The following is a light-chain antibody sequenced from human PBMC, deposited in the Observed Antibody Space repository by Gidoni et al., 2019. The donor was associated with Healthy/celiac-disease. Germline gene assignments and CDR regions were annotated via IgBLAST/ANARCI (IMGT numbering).Light chain of an antibody. V-gene: IGKV3-11*01. J-gene: IGKJ4*01. CDR1: QSVSSY. CDR3: QQRSNWPPALT. CDR2: DAS. Sequence: IVLTQSPSTLSSSPGERATLSCRASQSVSSYLVWYQQQPGQAARLLISDASTMPTGIPARLSGSGSGTDFTLPISSIEPEDFAVYYCQQRSNWPPALTFGGGTKVEIK.